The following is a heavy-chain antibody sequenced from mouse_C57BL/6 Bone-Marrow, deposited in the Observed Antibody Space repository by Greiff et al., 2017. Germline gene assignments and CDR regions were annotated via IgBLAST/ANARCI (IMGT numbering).Heavy chain of an antibody. CDR1: GFNIKDDY. J-gene: IGHJ4*01. CDR2: IDPENGDT. CDR3: TTYYGSSHMDD. Sequence: EVKLLESGAELVRPGASVKLSCTASGFNIKDDYMHWVKQRPEQGLEWIGWIDPENGDTEYASKFQGKATITADTSSNTAYLQLSSLTSADTAVYYCTTYYGSSHMDDWGQGTSVTVSS. V-gene: IGHV14-4*01. D-gene: IGHD1-1*01.